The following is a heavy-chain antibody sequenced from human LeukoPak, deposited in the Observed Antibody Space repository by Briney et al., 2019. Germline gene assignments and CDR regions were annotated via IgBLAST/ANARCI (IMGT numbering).Heavy chain of an antibody. CDR3: AIVVSLEDAFDI. CDR1: GYTFTSYG. V-gene: IGHV1-18*01. D-gene: IGHD3-22*01. CDR2: ISAYNGNT. J-gene: IGHJ3*02. Sequence: GASVKVSCKASGYTFTSYGISWVRQAPGQGLEWMGWISAYNGNTNYAQKLQGRVTMTTDTSTSAAYMELRSLRSDDTAVYYCAIVVSLEDAFDIWGQGIMVTVSS.